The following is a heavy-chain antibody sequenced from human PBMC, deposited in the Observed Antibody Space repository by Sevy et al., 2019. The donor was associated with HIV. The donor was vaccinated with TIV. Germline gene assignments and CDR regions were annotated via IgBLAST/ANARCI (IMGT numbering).Heavy chain of an antibody. J-gene: IGHJ4*02. CDR2: FFYSDSP. Sequence: SETLSLTCTVSGGSISTGDYYWSWIRQPPGKGLEWIGDFFYSDSPDYSPSLKSRLTISVDMSKNKVYLKLSSVTAADTAGYFCARSQNVESAPFDYWGQGALVTVSS. CDR3: ARSQNVESAPFDY. V-gene: IGHV4-30-4*01. D-gene: IGHD5-18*01. CDR1: GGSISTGDYY.